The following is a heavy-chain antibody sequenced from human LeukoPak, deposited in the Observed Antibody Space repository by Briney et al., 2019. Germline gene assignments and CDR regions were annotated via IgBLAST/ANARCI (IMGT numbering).Heavy chain of an antibody. CDR2: IDLSDSYT. CDR3: ATGSAYDF. J-gene: IGHJ4*02. CDR1: GYSFTNYW. D-gene: IGHD5-12*01. Sequence: GESLKISCKGSGYSFTNYWTSWVRQMPGKGLEWMGKIDLSDSYTNYSPSFQGHVTISADKSVSTAYLQWSSLKASDTAIYYCATGSAYDFWGQGTLVTVSS. V-gene: IGHV5-10-1*01.